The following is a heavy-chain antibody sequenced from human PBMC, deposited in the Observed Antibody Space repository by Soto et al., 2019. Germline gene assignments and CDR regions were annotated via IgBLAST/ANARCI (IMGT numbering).Heavy chain of an antibody. CDR2: IRAYNGNT. CDR1: GYTFTGYG. Sequence: QVQLVQSGAEVKKPGASVKVSCKASGYTFTGYGISWVRQAPGQGLEWMGWIRAYNGNTNYAQKLQGRVTMTTDTSTSTAYMELRSLRSDDSAVYYCARDQQYYDLLTGYYQRGDFDYWGQGTLVTVSS. V-gene: IGHV1-18*01. CDR3: ARDQQYYDLLTGYYQRGDFDY. D-gene: IGHD3-9*01. J-gene: IGHJ4*02.